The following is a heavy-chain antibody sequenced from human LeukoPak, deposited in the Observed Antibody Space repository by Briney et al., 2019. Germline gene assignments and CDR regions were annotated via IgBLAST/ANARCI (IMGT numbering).Heavy chain of an antibody. J-gene: IGHJ5*02. CDR2: IYSGGTT. V-gene: IGHV3-66*01. Sequence: PGGSLRLSCSASGFSVSSNYMSWVRQAPGKGLEWASVIYSGGTTYYADSVRGRFTISRDNSKNTLYLQMNSLRAEDTAVYYCARDRPFNWFDPWGQGTLVTVSS. CDR3: ARDRPFNWFDP. CDR1: GFSVSSNY.